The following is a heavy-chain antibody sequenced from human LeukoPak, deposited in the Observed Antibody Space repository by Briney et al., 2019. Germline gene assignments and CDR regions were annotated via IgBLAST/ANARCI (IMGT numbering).Heavy chain of an antibody. Sequence: SETLSLTCTVSSDSISGYYWSWIRQPPGKGLEWIGYIYYSGSTNYNPSLKSRVTISVDTSKNQFSLKLSSVTAADTAVYYCAGDDRYWGQGTLVTVSS. CDR2: IYYSGST. V-gene: IGHV4-59*01. CDR3: AGDDRY. D-gene: IGHD3-22*01. J-gene: IGHJ4*02. CDR1: SDSISGYY.